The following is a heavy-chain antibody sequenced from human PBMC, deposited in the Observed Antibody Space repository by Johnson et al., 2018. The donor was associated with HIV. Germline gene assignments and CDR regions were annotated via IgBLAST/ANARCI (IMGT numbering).Heavy chain of an antibody. CDR1: GFTFSSYG. Sequence: VQLVESGGGVVQPGGSLRLSCAASGFTFSSYGMHWVRQAPGKGLEWVAFIRYDGSNKYYADSVKGRFTISRDNAKKSLYLQMNSLRAEDTAVYYCARLGIAAARGAFDICGQGTMVTVSS. V-gene: IGHV3-30*02. CDR2: IRYDGSNK. CDR3: ARLGIAAARGAFDI. D-gene: IGHD6-13*01. J-gene: IGHJ3*02.